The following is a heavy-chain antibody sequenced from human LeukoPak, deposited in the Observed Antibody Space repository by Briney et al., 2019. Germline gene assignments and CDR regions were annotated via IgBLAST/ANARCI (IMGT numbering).Heavy chain of an antibody. J-gene: IGHJ4*02. D-gene: IGHD3-10*01. CDR3: ARTSRLLWFGALLPPYFDY. V-gene: IGHV4-30-4*01. CDR2: IYYSGST. CDR1: GGSISSGDSY. Sequence: SQTLSLTCTVSGGSISSGDSYWSWIRQPPGKGLEWIGYIYYSGSTYYNPSLKSRVTISVDTSKNQFSLKLSSVTAADTAVYYCARTSRLLWFGALLPPYFDYWGQGTLVTVSS.